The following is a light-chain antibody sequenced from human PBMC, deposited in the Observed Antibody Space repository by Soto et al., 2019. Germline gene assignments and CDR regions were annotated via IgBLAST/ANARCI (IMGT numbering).Light chain of an antibody. CDR2: GAS. J-gene: IGKJ5*01. Sequence: EILLTQSPGTLWLSPGERATLSCRASQSVDINLAWYQQKPGQAPRLLIYGASSRATGIPDRFSGSGSWTDFTLTISRLEPEDFAVYYCQQYGSSPLISFGQGTRLEIK. V-gene: IGKV3-20*01. CDR3: QQYGSSPLIS. CDR1: QSVDIN.